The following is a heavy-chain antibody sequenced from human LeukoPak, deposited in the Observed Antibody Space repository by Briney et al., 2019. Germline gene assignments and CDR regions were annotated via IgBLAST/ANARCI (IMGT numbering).Heavy chain of an antibody. V-gene: IGHV5-51*01. CDR3: ARLITIFGVVKGPFDI. CDR1: GYSFTSYW. J-gene: IGHJ3*02. CDR2: IYPGDSET. D-gene: IGHD3-3*01. Sequence: RGESLKISCKGSGYSFTSYWIGWVRQMPGKGLDWMGIIYPGDSETRYSPSFQGQVTMSADKSISTAYLQWSSLKASDTAMYYCARLITIFGVVKGPFDIRGQGTMVTVSS.